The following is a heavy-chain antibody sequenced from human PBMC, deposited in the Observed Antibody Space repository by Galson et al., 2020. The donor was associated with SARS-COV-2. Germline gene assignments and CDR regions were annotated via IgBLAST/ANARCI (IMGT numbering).Heavy chain of an antibody. CDR2: ISGSGSRT. CDR3: AKDFYDSSGYYHY. V-gene: IGHV3-23*01. Sequence: GESLKISCDAFGFSFTGYAMGWVRQAPGKGLAWVSGISGSGSRTYYADSVKGRFTISRDNSENTLYLQMNSLRAEDTAIYFCAKDFYDSSGYYHYWGQGTLVTVSS. D-gene: IGHD3-22*01. J-gene: IGHJ4*02. CDR1: GFSFTGYA.